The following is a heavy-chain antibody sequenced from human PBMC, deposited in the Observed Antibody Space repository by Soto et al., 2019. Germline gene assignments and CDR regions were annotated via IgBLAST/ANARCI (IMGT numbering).Heavy chain of an antibody. CDR1: GFTVSSNY. CDR3: ARDANIAAAGTYYYYYGMDV. Sequence: GRSLRLSCAASGFTVSSNYMSWVRQAPGKGLEWDSVIYSGGSTYYADSVKGRFTISRDNSKNTLYLQMNSLSAEDTAVDYCARDANIAAAGTYYYYYGMDVWGQGTTVTVSS. J-gene: IGHJ6*02. CDR2: IYSGGST. D-gene: IGHD6-13*01. V-gene: IGHV3-66*01.